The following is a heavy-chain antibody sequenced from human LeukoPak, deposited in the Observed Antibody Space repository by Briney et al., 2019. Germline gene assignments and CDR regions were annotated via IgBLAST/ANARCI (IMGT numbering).Heavy chain of an antibody. J-gene: IGHJ6*04. CDR3: AELGITMIGGV. CDR1: GFTFSSYG. V-gene: IGHV3-21*01. D-gene: IGHD3-10*02. Sequence: GGSLRLSCAASGFTFSSYGMHWVRQAPGKGVEWVSSISSSGSYIYYADSVKGRFTISRHNAKNSLYLQMNSLRAEDTAVYYCAELGITMIGGVWGKGTTVTISS. CDR2: ISSSGSYI.